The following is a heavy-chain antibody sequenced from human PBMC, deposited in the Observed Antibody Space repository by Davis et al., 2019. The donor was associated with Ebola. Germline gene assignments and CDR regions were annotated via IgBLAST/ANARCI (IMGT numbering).Heavy chain of an antibody. CDR2: IVVGSGNT. V-gene: IGHV1-58*01. CDR1: GFTFTSSA. Sequence: SVKVSCKASGFTFTSSAVQWVRQARGQRLEWIGWIVVGSGNTNYAQKFQERVTITRDMSTSTAYMELRSLRSDDTAVYYCAIGYCISTSCRPGMDVWGQGTTVTVSS. D-gene: IGHD2-2*01. CDR3: AIGYCISTSCRPGMDV. J-gene: IGHJ6*02.